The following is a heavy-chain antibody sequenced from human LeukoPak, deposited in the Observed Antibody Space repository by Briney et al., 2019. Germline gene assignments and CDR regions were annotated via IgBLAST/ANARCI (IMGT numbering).Heavy chain of an antibody. J-gene: IGHJ4*02. D-gene: IGHD1-1*01. Sequence: GGSLRLSCDASGFSFNTYTMYWVRQAPGQGLEWVSGIRNSDGMTYYADSVRGRFTISTGNSKNTLYLQMNSLRAEDTALYYCAKGLERESRLDSWGQGTLVTVSS. V-gene: IGHV3-23*01. CDR2: IRNSDGMT. CDR3: AKGLERESRLDS. CDR1: GFSFNTYT.